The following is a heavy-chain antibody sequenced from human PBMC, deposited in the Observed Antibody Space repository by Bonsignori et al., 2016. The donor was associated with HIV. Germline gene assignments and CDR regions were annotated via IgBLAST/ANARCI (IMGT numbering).Heavy chain of an antibody. Sequence: SETLSLTCTVSGGSISSGSYYWSWIRQPAGKGLEWIGRIYTSGSTNYNPSLKSRVTISVDTSKNQFSLKLSSVTAADTAVYYCARDRQLGYYYYYMDVWGKGTTVTVSS. V-gene: IGHV4-61*02. J-gene: IGHJ6*03. D-gene: IGHD6-13*01. CDR3: ARDRQLGYYYYYMDV. CDR2: IYTSGST. CDR1: GGSISSGSYY.